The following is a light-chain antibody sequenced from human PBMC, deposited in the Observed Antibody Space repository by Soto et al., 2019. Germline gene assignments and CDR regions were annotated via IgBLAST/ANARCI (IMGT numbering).Light chain of an antibody. V-gene: IGKV1-33*01. CDR2: DAS. J-gene: IGKJ4*01. Sequence: QLTQSTSSLSASIGDRVTISCQASHDISNYLNWYQQRPGKAPKLLIYDASTLETGVPSRFRGSGYGTDFTLTITSLQPGDIATYYCQHCHDMPLTFGGGTKV. CDR1: HDISNY. CDR3: QHCHDMPLT.